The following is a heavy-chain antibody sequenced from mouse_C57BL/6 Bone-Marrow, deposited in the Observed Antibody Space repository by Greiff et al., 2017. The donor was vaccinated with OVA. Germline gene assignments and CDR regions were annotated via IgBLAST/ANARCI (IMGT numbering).Heavy chain of an antibody. CDR1: GYTFTDYE. Sequence: VQRVEPGAELVRPGASVTLSCKASGYTFTDYEMHWVKQTPVHGLEWIGAIDPETGGTAYNQKFKGKAILTADKSSSTAYMELRSLTSEDSAVYYCTRGGPPDCAMDYWGQGTSVTVSS. V-gene: IGHV1-15*01. CDR2: IDPETGGT. J-gene: IGHJ4*01. CDR3: TRGGPPDCAMDY. D-gene: IGHD3-1*01.